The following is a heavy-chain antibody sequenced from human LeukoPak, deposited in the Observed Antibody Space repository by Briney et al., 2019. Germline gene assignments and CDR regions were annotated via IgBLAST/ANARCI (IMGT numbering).Heavy chain of an antibody. J-gene: IGHJ4*02. CDR1: GGSISSSSYF. CDR3: ARHPRYCSSTTCHYADY. D-gene: IGHD2-2*01. V-gene: IGHV4-39*01. CDR2: IYYSGST. Sequence: SETLSLTCTVSGGSISSSSYFWGWIRQPPGKGLEWIGSIYYSGSTYYNPSLKSRVTISVDTSKNHFSLKLSSVTAADTAVYYCARHPRYCSSTTCHYADYWGQGTLVTVSS.